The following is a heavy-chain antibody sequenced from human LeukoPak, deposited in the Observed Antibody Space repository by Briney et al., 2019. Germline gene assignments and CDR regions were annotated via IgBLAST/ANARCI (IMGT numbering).Heavy chain of an antibody. CDR1: GFTFSSYW. V-gene: IGHV3-7*01. J-gene: IGHJ4*02. CDR2: IKNDGSEK. D-gene: IGHD3-10*01. Sequence: PGGSLRLSCAASGFTFSSYWMSWVRQAPGKGLEWVANIKNDGSEKYYVDSVKGRFTISRDNAKNSLYLKMNSLRAEDTAVYYCARGSSGGSGGYYRVYWGQGTLVTVSS. CDR3: ARGSSGGSGGYYRVY.